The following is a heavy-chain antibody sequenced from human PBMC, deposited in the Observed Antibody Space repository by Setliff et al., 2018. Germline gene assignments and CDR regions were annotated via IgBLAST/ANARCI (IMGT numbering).Heavy chain of an antibody. J-gene: IGHJ6*02. D-gene: IGHD1-1*01. CDR2: IKQDGSEK. CDR3: ARVRNNWAYGMDV. V-gene: IGHV3-7*04. Sequence: PGGSLRLSCAASGFTFSGYYMQWVRQAPGKGLEWAANIKQDGSEKYYADSVKGRFTISRDNAKNSLYLQMNSLRGEDTGVYFCARVRNNWAYGMDVWGQGTTVTVSS. CDR1: GFTFSGYY.